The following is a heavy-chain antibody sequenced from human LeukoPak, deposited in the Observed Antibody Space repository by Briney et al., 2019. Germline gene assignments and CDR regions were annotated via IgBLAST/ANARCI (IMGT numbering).Heavy chain of an antibody. CDR1: GYTFTGYY. CDR3: AREVRYYETNGYAVPGPKWFDP. Sequence: ASVKVSCRASGYTFTGYYIHWVRQAPGQGLEWMGWINPSIGVTNYAQKFQGRVTMTRDTSISTAYMDLSRLRSDDTAVYYCAREVRYYETNGYAVPGPKWFDPWGQGTPVTVSS. CDR2: INPSIGVT. D-gene: IGHD3-22*01. J-gene: IGHJ5*02. V-gene: IGHV1-2*02.